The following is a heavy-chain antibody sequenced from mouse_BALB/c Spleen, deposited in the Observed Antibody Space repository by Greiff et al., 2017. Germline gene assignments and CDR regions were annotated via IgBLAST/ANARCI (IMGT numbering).Heavy chain of an antibody. J-gene: IGHJ3*01. V-gene: IGHV5-6-5*01. Sequence: EVKLMESGGGLVKPGGSLKLSCAASGFTFSSYAMSWVRQTPEKRLEWVASISSGGSTYYPDSVKGRFTISRDNARNILYLQMSSLRSEDTAMYYCARGEEFAYWGQGTLVTVSA. CDR1: GFTFSSYA. CDR2: ISSGGST. CDR3: ARGEEFAY.